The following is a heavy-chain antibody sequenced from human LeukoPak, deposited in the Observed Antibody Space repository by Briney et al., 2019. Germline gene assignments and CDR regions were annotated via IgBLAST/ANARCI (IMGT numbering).Heavy chain of an antibody. D-gene: IGHD3-3*01. J-gene: IGHJ3*01. CDR2: IKSKTDGGTT. Sequence: GGSLRLSCAASGFTFSNAWMSWVRQAPGKGLEWVGRIKSKTDGGTTDYAAPVKGRFTISRDDSKNTLYLQMNSLRDEDTALYYCAIHGGGTIRIEAFDVWGQGTMVTISS. CDR1: GFTFSNAW. CDR3: AIHGGGTIRIEAFDV. V-gene: IGHV3-15*05.